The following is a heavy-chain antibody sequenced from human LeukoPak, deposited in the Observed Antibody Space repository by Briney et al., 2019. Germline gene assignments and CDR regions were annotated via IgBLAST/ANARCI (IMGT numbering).Heavy chain of an antibody. CDR3: AKGSKAVLFTRDYNMDV. CDR1: GFTFSSYW. D-gene: IGHD6-19*01. V-gene: IGHV3-30*02. CDR2: IRYDGSNK. J-gene: IGHJ6*03. Sequence: EGSLRLSCAASGFTFSSYWMSWVRQAPGKGLEWVAFIRYDGSNKYYADSVKGRFTISRDNSKNTLYLQMNSLRAEDTAVYYCAKGSKAVLFTRDYNMDVWGKGTTVTISS.